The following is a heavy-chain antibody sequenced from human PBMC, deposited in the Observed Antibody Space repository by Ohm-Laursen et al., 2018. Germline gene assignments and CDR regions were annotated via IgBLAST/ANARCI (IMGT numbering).Heavy chain of an antibody. Sequence: SETLSLTCSVSGDSISAHYWSWIRQPPGKGLEWIGEINHSRSTKYNSSFKSRVTISVDTSKNQFSLKLSSVTAADTAVYYCARGFSGWWGRIDYWGQGTLVTVSS. CDR2: INHSRST. V-gene: IGHV4-34*01. CDR3: ARGFSGWWGRIDY. D-gene: IGHD6-19*01. CDR1: GDSISAHY. J-gene: IGHJ4*02.